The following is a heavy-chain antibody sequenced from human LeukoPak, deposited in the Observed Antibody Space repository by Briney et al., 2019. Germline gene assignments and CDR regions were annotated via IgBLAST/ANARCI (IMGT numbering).Heavy chain of an antibody. CDR1: GYTLTELS. J-gene: IGHJ5*02. CDR3: ATVVAGSYNWFDP. V-gene: IGHV1-24*01. D-gene: IGHD6-19*01. CDR2: FDPEDGET. Sequence: ASVKVSSKVSGYTLTELSMHWVRQAPGKGLEWMGGFDPEDGETIYAQKFQGRVTMTEDTSTDTAYMELSSLRSEDTAVYYCATVVAGSYNWFDPWGQGTLVTVSS.